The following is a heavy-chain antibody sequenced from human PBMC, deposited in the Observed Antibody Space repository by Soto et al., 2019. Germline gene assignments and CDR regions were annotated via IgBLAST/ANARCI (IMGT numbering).Heavy chain of an antibody. J-gene: IGHJ4*02. V-gene: IGHV3-7*01. CDR3: SRSLNS. CDR1: GFTFSTYW. CDR2: INQDGSEK. Sequence: GGSLRLSCAASGFTFSTYWMDWVRQTPGKGLEWVANINQDGSEKNYVDSVKGRFTISRDNAKNSLYLQMSSLTAEDSALYYCSRSLNSWGQGTLVTVSS.